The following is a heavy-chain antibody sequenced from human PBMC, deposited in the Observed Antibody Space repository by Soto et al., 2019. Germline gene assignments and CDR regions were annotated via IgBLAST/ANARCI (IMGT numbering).Heavy chain of an antibody. CDR1: GYTFTNYY. CDR2: IHPDGGHT. V-gene: IGHV1-46*01. CDR3: ASGDNDY. J-gene: IGHJ4*02. Sequence: ASVKVSCKASGYTFTNYYVQWVRQAPGQGLEWMGVIHPDGGHTTYSQKFQDRVTMTRDTFTRKIYMELSSLRSEDTAVYYCASGDNDYWRQGTLVTVSS.